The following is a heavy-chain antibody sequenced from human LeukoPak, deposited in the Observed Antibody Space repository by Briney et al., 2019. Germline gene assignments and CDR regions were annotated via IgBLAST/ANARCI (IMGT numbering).Heavy chain of an antibody. J-gene: IGHJ4*02. CDR3: AKDYEYGPWLVEEEYFDY. CDR1: GFTSIAYA. D-gene: IGHD6-19*01. CDR2: ISGSGGST. Sequence: GGSLRLSCVGSGFTSIAYALTWARQAPGKGLEWVSAISGSGGSTYYADSVKGRFTISRDNSKNTLYLQMNSLRAEDTAVYYCAKDYEYGPWLVEEEYFDYWGQGTLVTVSS. V-gene: IGHV3-23*01.